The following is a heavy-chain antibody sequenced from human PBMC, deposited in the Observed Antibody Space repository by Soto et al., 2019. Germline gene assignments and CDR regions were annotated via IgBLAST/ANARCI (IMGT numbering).Heavy chain of an antibody. CDR1: GYTFTSYG. J-gene: IGHJ5*02. CDR2: ISADNGNT. D-gene: IGHD2-15*01. Sequence: ASVKVSCKASGYTFTSYGISWVRQAPGQGLEWMGWISADNGNTNYAQKLQGRVTMTTDTSTSTAYMELRSLRSDDTAVYYCGRVGFCGGGRCNNCSAPGGKGPLVTAPS. V-gene: IGHV1-18*01. CDR3: GRVGFCGGGRCNNCSAP.